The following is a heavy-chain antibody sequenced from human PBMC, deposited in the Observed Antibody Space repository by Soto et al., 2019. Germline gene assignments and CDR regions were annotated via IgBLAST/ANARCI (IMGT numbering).Heavy chain of an antibody. CDR2: IWYDGSHK. CDR1: GFSFSDYG. J-gene: IGHJ4*02. D-gene: IGHD4-17*01. CDR3: ARGATIERGERDFDY. Sequence: QVQLVESGAGVVQPGRSLRLSCAASGFSFSDYGMHWVRQAPGKGLEWVAAIWYDGSHKYHAGSVKDRFTISRDNSKSTLYLQMDSLRAEDTAVYYCARGATIERGERDFDYWGQGALVTVSS. V-gene: IGHV3-33*01.